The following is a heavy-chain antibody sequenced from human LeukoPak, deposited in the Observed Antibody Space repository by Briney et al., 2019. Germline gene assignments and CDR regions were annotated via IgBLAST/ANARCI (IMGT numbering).Heavy chain of an antibody. V-gene: IGHV4-59*01. J-gene: IGHJ4*02. CDR2: IYYSGST. CDR3: ARATAYYCIDQ. D-gene: IGHD2-21*01. CDR1: GGSFSSSY. Sequence: SETLSLTCTVSGGSFSSSYWSWIRQPPGKGLEWIGYIYYSGSTNYNPSLKSRVTISVDTTKNQSSLKLSSVTAADTAVYYCARATAYYCIDQWGQGTLVTVSS.